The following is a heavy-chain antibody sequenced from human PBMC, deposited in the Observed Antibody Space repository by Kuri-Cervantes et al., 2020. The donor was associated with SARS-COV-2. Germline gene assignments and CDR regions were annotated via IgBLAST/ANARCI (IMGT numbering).Heavy chain of an antibody. J-gene: IGHJ6*03. V-gene: IGHV3-21*01. D-gene: IGHD3-22*01. Sequence: GESLKISCAASGFTFSSYGMHWARQAPGKGLEWVSSISSSSSYIYYADSVKGRFTISRDNAKNSLYLQMNSLRAEDTAVYYCAREGYYDSSGNYAATGMDVWGKGTTVTVSS. CDR3: AREGYYDSSGNYAATGMDV. CDR2: ISSSSSYI. CDR1: GFTFSSYG.